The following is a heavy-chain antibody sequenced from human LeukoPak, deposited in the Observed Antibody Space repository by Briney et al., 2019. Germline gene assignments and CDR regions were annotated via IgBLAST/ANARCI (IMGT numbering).Heavy chain of an antibody. J-gene: IGHJ4*02. D-gene: IGHD3-10*01. CDR3: TTMEWDH. CDR1: GFTFSSYW. CDR2: INSDGSST. V-gene: IGHV3-74*01. Sequence: GGSLRLSCAASGFTFSSYWMHWVRQAPGKGLVWVSLINSDGSSTTYADSVKGRFTISRDNAKNTVYLQMNGLKVEDTAVYYCTTMEWDHWGQGSLVTVSS.